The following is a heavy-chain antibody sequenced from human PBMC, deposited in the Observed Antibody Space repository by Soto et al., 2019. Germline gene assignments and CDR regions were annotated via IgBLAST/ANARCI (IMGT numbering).Heavy chain of an antibody. CDR1: GCSITNYY. D-gene: IGHD6-19*01. CDR2: IFHTGST. J-gene: IGHJ4*02. CDR3: ARSALAGTRFDY. Sequence: SETLSLTCPVSGCSITNYYYSWIRQPPGEGLEWIVYIFHTGSTYYNPSLKSRVTISVDTSKNQFSLKLNSVTAADTAVYYCARSALAGTRFDYWGQGTLDTVSS. V-gene: IGHV4-59*12.